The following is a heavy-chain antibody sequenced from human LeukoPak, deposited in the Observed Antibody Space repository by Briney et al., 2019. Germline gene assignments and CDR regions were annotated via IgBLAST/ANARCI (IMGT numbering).Heavy chain of an antibody. J-gene: IGHJ4*02. CDR1: GFTFSSYA. Sequence: GGSLRLSCAASGFTFSSYAMNWVRQAPGKGLEWVSTISGNGGSTYYADSVEGRFTISSDNSTNTLYLQMNSLRAEDTAVYYCAKGDGYNYLDYWGQGTLVTVSS. CDR2: ISGNGGST. D-gene: IGHD5-24*01. CDR3: AKGDGYNYLDY. V-gene: IGHV3-23*01.